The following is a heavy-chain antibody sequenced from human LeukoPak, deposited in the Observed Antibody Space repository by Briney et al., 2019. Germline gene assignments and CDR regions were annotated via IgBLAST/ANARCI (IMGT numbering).Heavy chain of an antibody. V-gene: IGHV4-59*01. D-gene: IGHD6-19*01. CDR2: IYYSGST. J-gene: IGHJ4*02. CDR1: GGSISSYY. CDR3: ARGSLVQWLGYFDC. Sequence: SETLSLTCTVSGGSISSYYWSWIRQPPGKGLEWIGYIYYSGSTNYNPSLKSRVTISVDTSKNQFSLKLSSVTAADTAVYYCARGSLVQWLGYFDCWGQGTLVTVSS.